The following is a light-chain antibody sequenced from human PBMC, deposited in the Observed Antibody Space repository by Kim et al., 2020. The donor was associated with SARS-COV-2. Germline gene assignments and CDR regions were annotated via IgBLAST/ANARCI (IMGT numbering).Light chain of an antibody. CDR1: QSISSW. CDR3: QQYNSYPYT. CDR2: DAS. Sequence: SASVGDRVTISCRASQSISSWLAWYQQKPGKAPKLLIYDASSLESGVPSRFSGSGSGTEFTLTISSLQPDDFATYYCQQYNSYPYTFGQWTKLEI. V-gene: IGKV1-5*01. J-gene: IGKJ2*01.